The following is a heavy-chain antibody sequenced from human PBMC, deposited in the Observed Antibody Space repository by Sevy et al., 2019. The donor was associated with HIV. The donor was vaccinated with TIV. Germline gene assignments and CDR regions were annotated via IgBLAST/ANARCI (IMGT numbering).Heavy chain of an antibody. CDR2: IDWDDNK. D-gene: IGHD1-26*01. CDR1: GFSLSSLGLC. J-gene: IGHJ4*02. Sequence: SGPTLVKPTQTLTLTCTFSGFSLSSLGLCVSWIRQPPGKALEWLALIDWDDNKYYTTSLKTRLTISKDTSKNQVVLTMTNMDPVDIATYYCARILSLGYTGFDSWGPGTLVTVSS. CDR3: ARILSLGYTGFDS. V-gene: IGHV2-70*01.